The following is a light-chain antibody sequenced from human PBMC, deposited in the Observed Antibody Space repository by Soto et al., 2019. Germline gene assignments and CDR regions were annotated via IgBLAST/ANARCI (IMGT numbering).Light chain of an antibody. V-gene: IGLV1-51*01. CDR3: ATWDSSLIAGV. CDR1: SSNTGNNF. J-gene: IGLJ2*01. CDR2: DND. Sequence: QSVLTLPPSVSAAPGQEVTISCSGSSSNTGNNFVCWYQHLPGTAPKLLIYDNDKRPSGIPDRFSGTKSGTSATLGITGLQTGDEAHYYCATWDSSLIAGVFGEGTMVTVL.